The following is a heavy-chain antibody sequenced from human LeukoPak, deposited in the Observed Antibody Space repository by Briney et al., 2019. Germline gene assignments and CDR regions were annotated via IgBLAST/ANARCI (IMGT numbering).Heavy chain of an antibody. Sequence: ASVKVSCKVSGYTLTELSMHRVRQAPGKGLEWMGGFDPEDGETIYAQKFQGRVTMTEGTSTDTAYMELSSLRSEDTAVYYCATVSLNSGSYPDWGQGTLVTVSS. CDR3: ATVSLNSGSYPD. CDR2: FDPEDGET. CDR1: GYTLTELS. V-gene: IGHV1-24*01. D-gene: IGHD1-26*01. J-gene: IGHJ4*02.